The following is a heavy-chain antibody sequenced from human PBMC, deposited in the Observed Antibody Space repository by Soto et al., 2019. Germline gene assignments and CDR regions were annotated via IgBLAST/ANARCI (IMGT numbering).Heavy chain of an antibody. CDR3: ALDGSTVETAMVSQYFYGMDV. D-gene: IGHD5-18*01. CDR1: VDTFISYA. Sequence: QVQLVQSGAEVKKSGSSVKVSCKSSVDTFISYAISWVRQAPGQGLEWMGGVVPMFGIPNYAQKFQGRVTISADESTSTAYLELSSLTTEDTAVYYCALDGSTVETAMVSQYFYGMDVWGQGTTVTVSS. J-gene: IGHJ6*02. V-gene: IGHV1-69*12. CDR2: VVPMFGIP.